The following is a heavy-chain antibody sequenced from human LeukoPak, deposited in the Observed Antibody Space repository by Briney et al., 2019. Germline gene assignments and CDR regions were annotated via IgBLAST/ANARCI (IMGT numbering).Heavy chain of an antibody. D-gene: IGHD3-22*01. J-gene: IGHJ3*02. Sequence: GGSLRLSCAASGLTLNMYTMNWLRQAPGKGLEWVSSISSSGVYIYYADSVKGRFTISRDNSKNTLYLQMNSLRAEDTAVYYCAKIPYYYDSSGYYNAFDIWGQGTMVTVSS. CDR3: AKIPYYYDSSGYYNAFDI. V-gene: IGHV3-21*01. CDR1: GLTLNMYT. CDR2: ISSSGVYI.